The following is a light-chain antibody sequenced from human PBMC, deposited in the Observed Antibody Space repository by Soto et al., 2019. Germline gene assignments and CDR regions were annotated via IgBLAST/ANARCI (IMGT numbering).Light chain of an antibody. J-gene: IGLJ1*01. CDR3: AAWDDSLNGYV. CDR1: SSNIGSNT. Sequence: QAVVTQPPSASGTPGQRVTISCSGSSSNIGSNTVNSYQQLPGTAPKLLIYSNNQRPSGVPDRFSGSKSGTSASLAISGLQSEDEADYYCAAWDDSLNGYVFGTGTKVTVL. CDR2: SNN. V-gene: IGLV1-44*01.